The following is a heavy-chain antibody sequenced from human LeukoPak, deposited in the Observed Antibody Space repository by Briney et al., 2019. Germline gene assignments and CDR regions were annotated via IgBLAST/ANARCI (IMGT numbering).Heavy chain of an antibody. CDR3: TRDTGCSGGTCYSFYDY. V-gene: IGHV3-7*01. D-gene: IGHD2-15*01. J-gene: IGHJ4*02. CDR2: IKQDGSEK. Sequence: PGGSLRLSCAASGFTFSSYWMTWVRQAPGQGLEWVANIKQDGSEKYVDSVKGRFTISRDNAKNPLYLQMNSLRAEDRAVYYCTRDTGCSGGTCYSFYDYWGQGTLVTVSS. CDR1: GFTFSSYW.